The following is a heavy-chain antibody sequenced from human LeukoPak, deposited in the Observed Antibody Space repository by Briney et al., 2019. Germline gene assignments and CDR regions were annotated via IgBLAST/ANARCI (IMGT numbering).Heavy chain of an antibody. J-gene: IGHJ5*02. V-gene: IGHV4-38-2*01. CDR1: GYSISSGYY. D-gene: IGHD2-2*01. CDR2: IYHSGST. Sequence: SETLSLTCAVSGYSISSGYYWGWIRQPPGKGLEWIGSIYHSGSTYYNPSLKSRVTISVDTSKNQFSLKLSSVTAADTAVYYCARVPGIKRSCSSTSCSVSGWFDPWGQGTLVTVSS. CDR3: ARVPGIKRSCSSTSCSVSGWFDP.